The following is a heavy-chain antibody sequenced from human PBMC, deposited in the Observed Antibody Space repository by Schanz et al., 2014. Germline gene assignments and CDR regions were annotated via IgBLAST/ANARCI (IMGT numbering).Heavy chain of an antibody. CDR1: GFIFSSYG. J-gene: IGHJ6*02. CDR3: AKGMGYCIGGTCYDYYYYGLDV. D-gene: IGHD2-15*01. Sequence: QVQLVESGGGVVQPGRSLRLSCAASGFIFSSYGLHWVRQAPGKGLEWVSSISHSGGSKYYADSVKGRFTISRDNSENTLYLQMNSLSADDTAVFYCAKGMGYCIGGTCYDYYYYGLDVWGQGTTVTVSS. CDR2: ISHSGGSK. V-gene: IGHV3-NL1*01.